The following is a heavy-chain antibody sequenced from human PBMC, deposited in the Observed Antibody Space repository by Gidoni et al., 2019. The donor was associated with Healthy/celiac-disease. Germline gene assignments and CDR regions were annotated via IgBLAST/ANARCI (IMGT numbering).Heavy chain of an antibody. D-gene: IGHD2-15*01. CDR1: GFPFSNAW. CDR2: IKSKTDGGTT. CDR3: TTGGYCSGGSCYFWYFDL. V-gene: IGHV3-15*01. J-gene: IGHJ2*01. Sequence: EVQLVESGGGLVKPGGSLRLSCAASGFPFSNAWMRWVRQAPGKGLEWVSRIKSKTDGGTTDYAAPVKGRFTISRDDSKNTLYLQMNSLKTEDTAVYYCTTGGYCSGGSCYFWYFDLWGRGTLVTVSS.